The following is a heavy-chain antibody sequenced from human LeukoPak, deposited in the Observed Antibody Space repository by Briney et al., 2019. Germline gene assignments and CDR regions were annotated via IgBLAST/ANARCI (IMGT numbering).Heavy chain of an antibody. CDR2: ISSSGSTI. Sequence: GGSLRLSCEGSGFTFRSHWMSWVRQAPGKGLEWVSYISSSGSTIYYADSVKGRFTISRDNAKNSLYLQMNSLRAEDTAVYYCARGPTVTSSYYYYGMDVWGQGTTVTVSS. CDR3: ARGPTVTSSYYYYGMDV. V-gene: IGHV3-48*04. CDR1: GFTFRSHW. J-gene: IGHJ6*02. D-gene: IGHD4-11*01.